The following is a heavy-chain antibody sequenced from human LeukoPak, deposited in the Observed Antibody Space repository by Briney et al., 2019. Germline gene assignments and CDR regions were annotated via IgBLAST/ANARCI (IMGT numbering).Heavy chain of an antibody. CDR3: ARDQGSSSWYGGFYWFDP. CDR2: ISAYNGNT. Sequence: ASVKVSCKASGYTFTSYGISWVRQAPGQGLEWMGWISAYNGNTNYAQKLQGRVTMTTDTSTSTAYMELRSLRSDDTAVYYCARDQGSSSWYGGFYWFDPWGQGTLVTVSS. CDR1: GYTFTSYG. J-gene: IGHJ5*02. D-gene: IGHD6-13*01. V-gene: IGHV1-18*01.